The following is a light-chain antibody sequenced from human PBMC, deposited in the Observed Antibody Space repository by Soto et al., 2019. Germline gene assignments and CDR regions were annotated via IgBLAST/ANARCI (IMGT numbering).Light chain of an antibody. CDR1: SSDVGGYNY. J-gene: IGLJ1*01. V-gene: IGLV2-8*01. CDR3: LSYADTAYV. Sequence: QSVLTQPPSASGSPGQSVTISCAGTSSDVGGYNYVSWYQQYPDKVPKLMIYEVSERPSGVPDRFSGSKSGNTAFLTVSGLQAEDEADYYCLSYADTAYVFGTGTKLTVL. CDR2: EVS.